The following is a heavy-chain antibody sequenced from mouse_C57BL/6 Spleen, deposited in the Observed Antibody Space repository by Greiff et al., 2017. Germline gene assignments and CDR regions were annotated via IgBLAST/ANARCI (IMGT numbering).Heavy chain of an antibody. V-gene: IGHV5-17*01. J-gene: IGHJ2*01. CDR1: GFTFSDYG. CDR3: ARFYDYGFDY. CDR2: ISSGSSTI. Sequence: EVKLMESGGGLVKPGGSLKLSCAASGFTFSDYGMHWVRQAPEKGLEWVAYISSGSSTIYYADTVKGRFTISRDNAKNTLFLQMTSLRSEDTAMYYCARFYDYGFDYWGQGTTLTVSS. D-gene: IGHD2-4*01.